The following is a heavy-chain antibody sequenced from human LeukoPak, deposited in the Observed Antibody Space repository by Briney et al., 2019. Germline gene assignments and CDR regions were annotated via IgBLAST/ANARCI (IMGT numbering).Heavy chain of an antibody. J-gene: IGHJ4*02. CDR3: ATAWGSYRSDY. D-gene: IGHD3-16*02. CDR2: ISGSAGST. V-gene: IGHV3-23*01. Sequence: GGSLRLSCAASGFTFSNYWMHWVRQAPGKGLEWVSAISGSAGSTYYADSVKGRFAIFRDNSKNTLYLQMNSLRAEDTAVYYCATAWGSYRSDYWGQGTLVTVSS. CDR1: GFTFSNYW.